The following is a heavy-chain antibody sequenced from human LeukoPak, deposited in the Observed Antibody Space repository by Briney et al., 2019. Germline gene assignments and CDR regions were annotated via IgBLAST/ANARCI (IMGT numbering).Heavy chain of an antibody. CDR3: ATFFTDRGGYNAAYFDY. J-gene: IGHJ4*02. V-gene: IGHV1-24*01. CDR2: FDPEDGET. D-gene: IGHD5-24*01. Sequence: GASVKVSCKVSGYTLTELSMHWVRQAPGKGLEWMGGFDPEDGETIYAQKFQGRVTMTEDTSTDTAYMELSSLRSEDTAVYYCATFFTDRGGYNAAYFDYWGQGTLVTVSS. CDR1: GYTLTELS.